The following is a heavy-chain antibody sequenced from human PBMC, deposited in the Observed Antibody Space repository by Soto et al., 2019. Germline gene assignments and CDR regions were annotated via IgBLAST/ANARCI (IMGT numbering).Heavy chain of an antibody. Sequence: GGSLRLSCAASGFTFSSYSMNWVRQAPGKGLEWVSSISSSSSYIYYADSVKGRFTISRDNAKNSLYLQMNSLRAEDTAVYYCARDSRIDPQGFDYWGQGTLVTVSS. CDR1: GFTFSSYS. CDR3: ARDSRIDPQGFDY. J-gene: IGHJ4*02. V-gene: IGHV3-21*01. CDR2: ISSSSSYI.